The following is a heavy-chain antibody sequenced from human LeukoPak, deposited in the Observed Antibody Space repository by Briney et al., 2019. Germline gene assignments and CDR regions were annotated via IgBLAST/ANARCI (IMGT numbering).Heavy chain of an antibody. CDR1: GGSFSGYY. CDR3: ARDLYDFWSGYYLGHDAFDI. D-gene: IGHD3-3*01. Sequence: PSETLSLTCAVYGGSFSGYYWSWIRQPPGKGLEWIGEINHSGSTNYNPSLKSRATISVDTSKNQFSLQLNSVTPEDTAVYYCARDLYDFWSGYYLGHDAFDIWGQGTMVTVSS. CDR2: INHSGST. V-gene: IGHV4-34*01. J-gene: IGHJ3*02.